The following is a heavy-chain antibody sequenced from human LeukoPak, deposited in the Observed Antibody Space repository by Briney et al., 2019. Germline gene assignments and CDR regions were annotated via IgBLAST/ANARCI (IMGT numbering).Heavy chain of an antibody. V-gene: IGHV3-33*01. CDR1: GFTFSSYG. CDR3: ARDKTGIAVAGTYFDY. D-gene: IGHD6-19*01. J-gene: IGHJ4*02. Sequence: PGGSLRLSCAASGFTFSSYGMHWVRQAPGKGLEWVAVIWYDGSNKYYADSVKGRFTISRDNSKNTLYLQMNSLRAEDTAVYYCARDKTGIAVAGTYFDYWGQGTLVTVSS. CDR2: IWYDGSNK.